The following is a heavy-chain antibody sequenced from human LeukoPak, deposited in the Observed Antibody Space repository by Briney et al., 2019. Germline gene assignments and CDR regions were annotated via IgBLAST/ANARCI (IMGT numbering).Heavy chain of an antibody. Sequence: GSLRLSCAASGFTFSDYYMSWIRQAPGKGLEWVSYISSSGSTIYCADSVKGRFTISRDNAKNSLYLQMNSLRAEDTAVYYCARVPWLSWGMDVWGQGTTVTVSS. D-gene: IGHD3-22*01. CDR1: GFTFSDYY. CDR3: ARVPWLSWGMDV. CDR2: ISSSGSTI. J-gene: IGHJ6*02. V-gene: IGHV3-11*01.